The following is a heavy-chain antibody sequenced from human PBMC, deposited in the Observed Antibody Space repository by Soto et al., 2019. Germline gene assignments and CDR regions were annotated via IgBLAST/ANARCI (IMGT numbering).Heavy chain of an antibody. D-gene: IGHD6-19*01. CDR3: AKDSSGWYDAFDI. CDR2: ISGSGGST. V-gene: IGHV3-23*01. CDR1: GFTFSSYA. J-gene: IGHJ3*02. Sequence: EVQLLESGGGLVQPGGSLRLSCAASGFTFSSYAMSWVRQAPGKVLEWVSAISGSGGSTYYADSVKGRFTISRDNSKNTLYLQMNSLRAEDTAVYYCAKDSSGWYDAFDIWGQGTMVTVSS.